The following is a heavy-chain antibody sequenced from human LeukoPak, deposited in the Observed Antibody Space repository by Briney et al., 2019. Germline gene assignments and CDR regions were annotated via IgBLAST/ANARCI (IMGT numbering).Heavy chain of an antibody. CDR1: GFTFSSYW. CDR3: ATERGFGY. CDR2: IKQDGSEK. V-gene: IGHV3-7*01. D-gene: IGHD1-1*01. J-gene: IGHJ4*02. Sequence: GGSLRLSCAASGFTFSSYWMSWVRQAPGKGLEWVANIKQDGSEKHYVASVKGRFTISRDNAKTSLYLQMDSLRVEDTAVYYCATERGFGYWGQGTLVTVSS.